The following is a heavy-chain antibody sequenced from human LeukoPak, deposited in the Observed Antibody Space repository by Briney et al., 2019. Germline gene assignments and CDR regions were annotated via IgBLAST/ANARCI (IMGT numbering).Heavy chain of an antibody. D-gene: IGHD3-10*01. CDR3: ARDTHYYGSGSYGLGFDP. CDR2: IIPIFGTT. CDR1: GGTFSSYA. J-gene: IGHJ5*02. Sequence: SVKVSCKASGGTFSSYAISWVRQAPGQGLEWMGGIIPIFGTTNYAQKFQGRVTITADESTTTAYMELSSLRSEDTAVYYCARDTHYYGSGSYGLGFDPRGRGTLVTVSS. V-gene: IGHV1-69*13.